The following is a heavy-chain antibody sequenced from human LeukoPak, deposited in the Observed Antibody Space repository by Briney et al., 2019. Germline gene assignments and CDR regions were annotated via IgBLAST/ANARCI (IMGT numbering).Heavy chain of an antibody. Sequence: GGSLRLSCAASGFTFSSYAMSWVRQAPGKGLEWVSAISGSGGSTYYADSVKGRFTISRDNSKNTLYLQMNSLRAEDTAVYYCAKDKDIVVVPAAVSMDVWGKGTTVTVSS. CDR2: ISGSGGST. CDR1: GFTFSSYA. V-gene: IGHV3-23*01. CDR3: AKDKDIVVVPAAVSMDV. D-gene: IGHD2-2*01. J-gene: IGHJ6*03.